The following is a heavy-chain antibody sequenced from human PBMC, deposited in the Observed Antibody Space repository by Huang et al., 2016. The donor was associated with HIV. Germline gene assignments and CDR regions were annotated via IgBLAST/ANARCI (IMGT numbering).Heavy chain of an antibody. V-gene: IGHV1-2*02. D-gene: IGHD5-12*01. CDR3: TRDGVAPDEEFDY. Sequence: QVQLVQSGAEVKKPGASVKVSCKPSGYTFADYFIHWVRQAPGQGLEWMAGLNPKNGATNYAQKFMCRVTVTGDTSINTAYMEFSGLTSDDTANYYCTRDGVAPDEEFDYWGQGTLIIVSS. J-gene: IGHJ4*02. CDR1: GYTFADYF. CDR2: LNPKNGAT.